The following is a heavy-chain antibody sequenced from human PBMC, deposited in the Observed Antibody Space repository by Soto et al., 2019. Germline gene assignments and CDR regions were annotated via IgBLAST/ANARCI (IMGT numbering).Heavy chain of an antibody. CDR1: GFILSDLA. CDR2: ILKDGKSK. V-gene: IGHV3-30*04. Sequence: PGGSLRLSCAASGFILSDLAMHWVRQAPGRGLEWVAVILKDGKSKYYADSVRGRFTISSDTSKDTIFLQLTSLRLDDSAVYYCAKTGCNGGSCFSWFDPWGQGTPVTVSS. J-gene: IGHJ5*02. CDR3: AKTGCNGGSCFSWFDP. D-gene: IGHD2-15*01.